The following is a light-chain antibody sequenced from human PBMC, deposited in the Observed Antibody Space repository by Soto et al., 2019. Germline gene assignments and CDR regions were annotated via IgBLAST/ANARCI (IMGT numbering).Light chain of an antibody. V-gene: IGKV1-5*03. CDR3: QQYNSS. CDR1: QSISNW. CDR2: KAS. Sequence: DIQMTQSPSTLSASVGDRVTITCRASQSISNWLAWYQQKPGKAPKLLIYKASSLESGVPSRFSGSGSGTEFTLTISSLQPDGFATYYCQQYNSSFGQGTRVEIK. J-gene: IGKJ1*01.